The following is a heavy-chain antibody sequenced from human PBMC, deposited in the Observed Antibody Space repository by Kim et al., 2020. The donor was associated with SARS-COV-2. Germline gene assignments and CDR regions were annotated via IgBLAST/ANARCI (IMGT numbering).Heavy chain of an antibody. D-gene: IGHD3-9*01. Sequence: GGSLRLSCAASGFTFSSHWMSWVRQAPGKGLEWVADIEQDGSEKHYMDSVKGRFTISRDNAKNSLYLQMNSLRAEDTAVYYCARDSSDWYWYFDLWGRGTLVTVSS. V-gene: IGHV3-7*03. CDR1: GFTFSSHW. CDR3: ARDSSDWYWYFDL. J-gene: IGHJ2*01. CDR2: IEQDGSEK.